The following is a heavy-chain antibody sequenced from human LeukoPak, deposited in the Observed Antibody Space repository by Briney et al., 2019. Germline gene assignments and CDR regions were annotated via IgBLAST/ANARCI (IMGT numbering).Heavy chain of an antibody. Sequence: SDTLSLTRIVSGGSIPRGRYYWRWIREPAGKGLEGIGRIYTSGSTNYNPSLKSRVTISVDTSKNQFSLKLSSVTAADTAVYYCAKDSGSYRDYYYYMDVWGKETTVTISS. V-gene: IGHV4-61*02. J-gene: IGHJ6*03. CDR2: IYTSGST. CDR3: AKDSGSYRDYYYYMDV. CDR1: GGSIPRGRYY. D-gene: IGHD1-26*01.